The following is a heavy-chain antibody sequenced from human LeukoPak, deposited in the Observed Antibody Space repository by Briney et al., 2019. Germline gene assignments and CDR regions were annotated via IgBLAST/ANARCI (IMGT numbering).Heavy chain of an antibody. CDR2: MNPNSGNT. CDR3: ARGVRAAAGGEFDY. J-gene: IGHJ4*02. V-gene: IGHV1-8*01. Sequence: ASVKVSCKASGYTFTSYDINWVRQATGQGLEWMGWMNPNSGNTGYAQKFQGRVTMTRNTSISTAYMELSSLRSEDTAVYYCARGVRAAAGGEFDYWGQGTLVTVSS. D-gene: IGHD6-13*01. CDR1: GYTFTSYD.